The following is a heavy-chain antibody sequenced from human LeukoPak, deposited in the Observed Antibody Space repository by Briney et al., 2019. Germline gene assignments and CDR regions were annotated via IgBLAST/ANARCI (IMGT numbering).Heavy chain of an antibody. D-gene: IGHD6-13*01. Sequence: SETLSLTCTVSGGSISSYYWSWIRQPPGKGLEWIGYIYYSGSTNYNPSLKSRVTISVDTSKNQFSLKLSSVTAADTAVYYCASTRGYSWFDPWGQGTLVTVSS. CDR1: GGSISSYY. CDR3: ASTRGYSWFDP. V-gene: IGHV4-59*01. J-gene: IGHJ5*02. CDR2: IYYSGST.